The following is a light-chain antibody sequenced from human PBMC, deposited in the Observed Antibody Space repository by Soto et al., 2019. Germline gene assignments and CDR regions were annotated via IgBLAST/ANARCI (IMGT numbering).Light chain of an antibody. V-gene: IGKV1-27*01. Sequence: DIQMTQSPSSLSASVGDRVTITCRASQDISVYLAWYQQKPGKVPKLLIYSASTLQSGVPSRFSGSGSGTEFTITISNLQPEDVATYYCQKFNTAPLTFGQGTRLEIK. CDR2: SAS. CDR1: QDISVY. CDR3: QKFNTAPLT. J-gene: IGKJ5*01.